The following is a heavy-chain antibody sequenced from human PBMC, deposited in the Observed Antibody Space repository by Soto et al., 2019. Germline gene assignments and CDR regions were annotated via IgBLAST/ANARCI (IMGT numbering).Heavy chain of an antibody. J-gene: IGHJ6*02. Sequence: GASVKVSCKASGGTFSSYAISWVRQAPGQGLEWMGGIIPIFGTANYAQKFQGRVTITADESTSTAYMELSSLRSEDTAVYYCARDPGSSSWHPNGYYYYGMDVWGQGTTVTVSS. CDR2: IIPIFGTA. CDR3: ARDPGSSSWHPNGYYYYGMDV. V-gene: IGHV1-69*13. D-gene: IGHD6-13*01. CDR1: GGTFSSYA.